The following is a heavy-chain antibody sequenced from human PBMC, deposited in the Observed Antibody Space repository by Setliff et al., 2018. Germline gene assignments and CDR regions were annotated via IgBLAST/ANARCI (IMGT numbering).Heavy chain of an antibody. J-gene: IGHJ4*02. CDR1: GASFSNYY. CDR3: RFWSGYCKNDY. V-gene: IGHV4-34*01. Sequence: LSLTCTVYGASFSNYYWGWVRQPPEERLEWIGEIDHSGRTKYNPSLKGRVTISVDTSKNQFSLRLSSVTAADTAVYYCRFWSGYCKNDYWGQGTVVTVSS. D-gene: IGHD3-3*01. CDR2: IDHSGRT.